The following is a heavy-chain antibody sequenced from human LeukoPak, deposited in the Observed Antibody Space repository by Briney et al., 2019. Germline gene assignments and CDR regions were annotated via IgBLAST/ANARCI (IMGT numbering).Heavy chain of an antibody. CDR2: INSDGSST. CDR3: ARGLYSGGWYYFDY. J-gene: IGHJ4*02. V-gene: IGHV3-74*01. Sequence: PGGSLRLSCAASGFTFSSYWMHWVRHAPGKGLVWVSRINSDGSSTSYADSVKGRFTISRDNAKNTLYLQMNSLRAEDTAVYYCARGLYSGGWYYFDYRGQGTLVTVSS. CDR1: GFTFSSYW. D-gene: IGHD6-19*01.